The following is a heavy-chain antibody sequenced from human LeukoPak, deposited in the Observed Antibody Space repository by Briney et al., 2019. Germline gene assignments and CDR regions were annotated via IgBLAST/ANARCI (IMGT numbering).Heavy chain of an antibody. CDR1: GGSISSGGYS. J-gene: IGHJ4*02. V-gene: IGHV4-30-2*01. CDR3: ARGSPMARGYYFDY. CDR2: IYHSGST. Sequence: PSETLSLTCAVSGGSISSGGYSWSWIRQPPGKGLEWIGYIYHSGSTYYNPSLKSRVTISVDRSKNQFSLKLSSVTAADTAVYYCARGSPMARGYYFDYWGQGTLVTVSS. D-gene: IGHD3-10*01.